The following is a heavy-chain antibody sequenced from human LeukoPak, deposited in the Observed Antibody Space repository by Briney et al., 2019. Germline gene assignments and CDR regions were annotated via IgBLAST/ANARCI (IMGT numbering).Heavy chain of an antibody. J-gene: IGHJ4*02. V-gene: IGHV3-33*01. CDR3: AREMGSVYFDF. Sequence: GRSLRASCTASGFSFRSYGIHWVRQTPGKGLEWVALVSYDGSSKDYVDSVKGRFTISRDDSKNTVYLQINSLRAEDTAVYYCAREMGSVYFDFWGRGTLVTVSS. D-gene: IGHD3-10*01. CDR1: GFSFRSYG. CDR2: VSYDGSSK.